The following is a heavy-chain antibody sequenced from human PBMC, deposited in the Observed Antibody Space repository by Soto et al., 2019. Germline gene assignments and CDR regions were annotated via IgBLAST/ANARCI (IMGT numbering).Heavy chain of an antibody. D-gene: IGHD6-13*01. Sequence: DVQLLQSGGGLVQPGGPRRLPFAASGLTFSTYSRTGVRQAPGKGLEWVSSITGGGGSRYYADSVKGRFTISRDNSKNNLDLQMNGLRVEDTALYYCARVHLGSSWFSDLIDWGQGARVTVS. CDR1: GLTFSTYS. V-gene: IGHV3-23*01. CDR2: ITGGGGSR. CDR3: ARVHLGSSWFSDLID. J-gene: IGHJ4*02.